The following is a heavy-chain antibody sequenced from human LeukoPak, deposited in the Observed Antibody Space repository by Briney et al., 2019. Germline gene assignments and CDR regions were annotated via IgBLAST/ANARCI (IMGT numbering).Heavy chain of an antibody. J-gene: IGHJ6*02. CDR2: INPSGGST. D-gene: IGHD6-13*01. Sequence: ASVKVSCKASGYTFTSYYMHWVRQAPGQGLEWMGIINPSGGSTSYAQKFQGRVTMTRDTSTSTVYMELSSLRSEDTAVYYCARCHPPYSSSPWYYGMDVWGQGTTVTVSS. CDR3: ARCHPPYSSSPWYYGMDV. V-gene: IGHV1-46*01. CDR1: GYTFTSYY.